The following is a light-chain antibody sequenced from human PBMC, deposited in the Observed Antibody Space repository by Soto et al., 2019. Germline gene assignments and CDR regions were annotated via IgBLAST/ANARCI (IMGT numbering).Light chain of an antibody. Sequence: QSVLTQPPSVSAAPGQKVTISCFGSTSNIGNNYVSWYQQVPGTASKLVIYDNNKRPSGIADRFSGSQSGTSATLGITGLQTGDEADYYCGTWDSSLSSVVFGGGTKLTVL. V-gene: IGLV1-51*01. CDR2: DNN. J-gene: IGLJ2*01. CDR1: TSNIGNNY. CDR3: GTWDSSLSSVV.